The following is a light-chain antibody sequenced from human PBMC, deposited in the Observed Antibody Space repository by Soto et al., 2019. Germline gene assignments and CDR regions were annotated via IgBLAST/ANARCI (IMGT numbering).Light chain of an antibody. J-gene: IGLJ2*01. V-gene: IGLV1-47*01. CDR2: RNN. CDR3: AARNDSLSGLVI. Sequence: QSVLTQPPSASGTPGQRVTISCYGSSSNIGSNYVFWYQQFSGTAPKLLIYRNNQRPSGVPDRFSGSKSGTSASLAISGLRSEDEAEYFCAARNDSLSGLVIFGGGTKVTVL. CDR1: SSNIGSNY.